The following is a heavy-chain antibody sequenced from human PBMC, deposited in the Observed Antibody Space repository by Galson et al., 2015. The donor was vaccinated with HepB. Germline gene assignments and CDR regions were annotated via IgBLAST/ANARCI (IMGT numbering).Heavy chain of an antibody. CDR1: GFTFSSYS. CDR2: ISSSSSTI. V-gene: IGHV3-48*02. D-gene: IGHD6-19*01. J-gene: IGHJ4*02. CDR3: ARLGAVAGNSMRYDY. Sequence: SLRLSCAASGFTFSSYSMNWVRRAPGKGLEWVSYISSSSSTIYYADSVKGRFTISRDNAKNSLYLQMNSLRDEDTAVYYCARLGAVAGNSMRYDYWGQGTLVTVSS.